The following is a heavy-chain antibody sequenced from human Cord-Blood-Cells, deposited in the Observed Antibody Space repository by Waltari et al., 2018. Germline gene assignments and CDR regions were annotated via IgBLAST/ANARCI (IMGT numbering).Heavy chain of an antibody. CDR1: GGSIRSYY. J-gene: IGHJ6*02. CDR3: ARDSVVATRRRYYYYYGMDV. CDR2: IYTSEST. D-gene: IGHD5-12*01. V-gene: IGHV4-4*07. Sequence: QVQLQESGPGLVKTSETLSLTCTVSGGSIRSYYWRWIRQPAGKGLEGIGRIYTSESTNYAPPVKSRVAWAADTAKSQFSLKLGSGTAADTAVYYCARDSVVATRRRYYYYYGMDVWGQGTTVTVSS.